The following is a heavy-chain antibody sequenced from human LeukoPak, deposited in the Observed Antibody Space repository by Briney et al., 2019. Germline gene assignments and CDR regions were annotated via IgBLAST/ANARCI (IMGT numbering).Heavy chain of an antibody. Sequence: SETLPLTCPVYGGSFSGYYWSWLRPPPGKGLAWIGEINHSESTNYNPSLKRRVTIPVDQSKNQSSLKLSSVTGADTAVYYCAKGRDCRGGSCYSELLYWGQGTLVTVSS. V-gene: IGHV4-34*01. J-gene: IGHJ4*02. CDR1: GGSFSGYY. D-gene: IGHD2-15*01. CDR3: AKGRDCRGGSCYSELLY. CDR2: INHSEST.